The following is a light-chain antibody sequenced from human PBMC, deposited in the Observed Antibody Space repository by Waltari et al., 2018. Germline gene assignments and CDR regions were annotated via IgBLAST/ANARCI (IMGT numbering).Light chain of an antibody. J-gene: IGLJ3*02. V-gene: IGLV2-11*01. Sequence: QSALTQPRSVSGSPGQSVTISCTGTSSDVGGYNYVSWYQHHPGKAPKLIIYDVTNRPSWFPSRFSAARSDNTASLTISGLQAEDEADYYCCAYAGSITFWVFGGGTKLTVL. CDR1: SSDVGGYNY. CDR3: CAYAGSITFWV. CDR2: DVT.